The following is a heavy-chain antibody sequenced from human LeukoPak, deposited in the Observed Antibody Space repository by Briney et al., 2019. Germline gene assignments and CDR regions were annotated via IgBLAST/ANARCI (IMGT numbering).Heavy chain of an antibody. D-gene: IGHD2-2*01. CDR1: GFTFDDYA. Sequence: GGSLRLSCAASGFTFDDYAMHWVRQAPGKGLEWVSLVNWDGGTTYYADSVKGRFTISRDNKKNSLYLQMNSLRLEDTALYYCVKDIGPVTSSPRFDYWGQGTLVTVSS. V-gene: IGHV3-43D*03. CDR3: VKDIGPVTSSPRFDY. CDR2: VNWDGGTT. J-gene: IGHJ4*02.